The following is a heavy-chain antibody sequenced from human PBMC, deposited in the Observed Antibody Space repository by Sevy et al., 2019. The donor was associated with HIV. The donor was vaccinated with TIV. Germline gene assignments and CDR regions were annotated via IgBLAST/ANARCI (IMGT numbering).Heavy chain of an antibody. D-gene: IGHD1-1*01. CDR2: INWNSGSI. V-gene: IGHV3-9*01. CDR1: GFTFDDYA. J-gene: IGHJ3*02. CDR3: AKGAGTMGAFDI. Sequence: GGSLRLSCAASGFTFDDYAMHWVRQAPGKGLEWVSGINWNSGSIDYADSVKGRFSISRDNAKNSLYLQMNSLRAEDTALYYCAKGAGTMGAFDIWGQGTMVTVSS.